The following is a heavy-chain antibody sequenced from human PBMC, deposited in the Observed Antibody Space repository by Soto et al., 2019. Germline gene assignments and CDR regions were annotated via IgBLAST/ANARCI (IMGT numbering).Heavy chain of an antibody. J-gene: IGHJ6*02. CDR2: IVVGSGNT. CDR1: GFAFTSSA. D-gene: IGHD2-15*01. V-gene: IGHV1-58*01. CDR3: AAPSLNYYYGMDV. Sequence: QMQLVQSGPEVKKPGTSVKVSCKASGFAFTSSAVQWVRQARGQRLEWIGWIVVGSGNTNYAQKFQERVTITRDMSTSTVYMELSSLRSEDTAVYYCAAPSLNYYYGMDVWGQGTTVTVSS.